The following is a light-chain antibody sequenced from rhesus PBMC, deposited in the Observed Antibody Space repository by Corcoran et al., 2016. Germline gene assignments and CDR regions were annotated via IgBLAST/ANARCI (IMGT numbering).Light chain of an antibody. CDR1: QGISNA. CDR3: QQGYSTPFT. J-gene: IGKJ3*01. Sequence: DIQMSQSPSSLSASVGDKVTITCRASQGISNALAWYQQKPGKAPKLLIYAASSLESGVPSRFSGSRSGIDFNLNISSLQPEDFATYYCQQGYSTPFTFGPGTKLDIK. CDR2: AAS. V-gene: IGKV1-33*02.